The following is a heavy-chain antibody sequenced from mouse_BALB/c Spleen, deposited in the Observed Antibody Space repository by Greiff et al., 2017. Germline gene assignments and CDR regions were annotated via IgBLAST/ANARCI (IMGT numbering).Heavy chain of an antibody. J-gene: IGHJ3*01. V-gene: IGHV14-4*02. D-gene: IGHD1-1*01. CDR3: NACYGSSPFAY. Sequence: VQLKQSGAELVRSGASVKLSCTASGFNIKDYYMHWVKQRPEQGLEWIGWIDPENGDTEYAPKFQGKATMTADTSSNTAYLQLSSLTSEDTAVYYCNACYGSSPFAYWGQGTLVTVSA. CDR2: IDPENGDT. CDR1: GFNIKDYY.